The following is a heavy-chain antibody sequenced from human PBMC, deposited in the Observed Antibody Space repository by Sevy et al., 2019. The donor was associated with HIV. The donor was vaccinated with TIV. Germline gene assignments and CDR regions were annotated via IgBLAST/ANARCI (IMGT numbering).Heavy chain of an antibody. CDR3: VRIDFDSSGYWPHTFDL. CDR2: ISYVGST. D-gene: IGHD3-22*01. Sequence: SETLSLTCTVSGASISSSPYYWGWIRQPPGKRLEWMGSISYVGSTSYNPSLKNRVTISADTSKNQFSLEVISVTVADTALYYCVRIDFDSSGYWPHTFDLWGQGTMVTVSS. V-gene: IGHV4-39*01. J-gene: IGHJ3*01. CDR1: GASISSSPYY.